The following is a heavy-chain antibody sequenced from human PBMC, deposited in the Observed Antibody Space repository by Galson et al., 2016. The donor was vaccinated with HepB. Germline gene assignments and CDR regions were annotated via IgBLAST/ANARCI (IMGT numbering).Heavy chain of an antibody. Sequence: ETLSLTCTVSGDSIGSSNYYWGWIRQSPGRGLESIASVHYSGTTYYKSSLRGRVTMSIDTSKNQFSLRLNSLTAADTAVYYCARHVTLSGSYSIDYWGQGTRVTVSS. CDR3: ARHVTLSGSYSIDY. V-gene: IGHV4-39*01. D-gene: IGHD1-26*01. CDR1: GDSIGSSNYY. J-gene: IGHJ4*02. CDR2: VHYSGTT.